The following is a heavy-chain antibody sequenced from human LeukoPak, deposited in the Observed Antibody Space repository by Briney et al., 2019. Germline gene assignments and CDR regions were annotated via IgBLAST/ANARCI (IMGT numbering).Heavy chain of an antibody. CDR3: RGNPIPATHPIDY. J-gene: IGHJ4*02. CDR2: TWYDGNNK. Sequence: GGSLRLSCAASGFTFTSYGMHWVRQAPGKGLEWVAITWYDGNNKHYADSVKGRFTISRDTSNNTVYLQMSSLRDEDTAVYCARGNPIPATHPIDYWGQGTLVTVSS. D-gene: IGHD2-2*02. CDR1: GFTFTSYG. V-gene: IGHV3-33*01.